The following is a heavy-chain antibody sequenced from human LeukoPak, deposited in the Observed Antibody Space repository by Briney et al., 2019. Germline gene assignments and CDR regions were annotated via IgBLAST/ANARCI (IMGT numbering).Heavy chain of an antibody. CDR3: AVLLWFGELGY. D-gene: IGHD3-10*01. CDR2: ISSSGSTI. CDR1: GFTFRSYE. V-gene: IGHV3-48*03. Sequence: PGGSLRLSCAASGFTFRSYEMNWVRQAPGKGLEWVSYISSSGSTIYYADSVKGRFTISRDNAKNSLYLQMNSLRAEDTPVYYCAVLLWFGELGYWGQGTLVTVSS. J-gene: IGHJ4*02.